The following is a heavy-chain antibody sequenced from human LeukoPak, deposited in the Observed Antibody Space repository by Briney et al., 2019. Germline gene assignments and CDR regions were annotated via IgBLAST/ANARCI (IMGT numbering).Heavy chain of an antibody. CDR3: AREESAYYYGSGSYTAYYYMDV. CDR2: IYYSGST. D-gene: IGHD3-10*01. CDR1: GGSISSYY. Sequence: SETLSLTCTFSGGSISSYYWSWIRQPPGKGLEWIGYIYYSGSTNYNPSLKSRVTISVDTSKNQFSLKLSSVTAADTAVYYCAREESAYYYGSGSYTAYYYMDVWGKGTTVTVSS. V-gene: IGHV4-59*01. J-gene: IGHJ6*03.